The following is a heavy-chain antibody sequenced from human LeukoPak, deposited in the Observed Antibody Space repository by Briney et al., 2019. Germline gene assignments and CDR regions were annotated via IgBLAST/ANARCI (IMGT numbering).Heavy chain of an antibody. D-gene: IGHD6-13*01. Sequence: GGSLRLSCVASGFTFDDYAMHWVRQAPGKGLEWVSLISWDGGSTYYADSVKGRFTISRDNSKNSLYLQMNSLRAEDTALYYCAKATYSSSWYVFDYWGQGTLVTVSS. CDR1: GFTFDDYA. J-gene: IGHJ4*02. CDR3: AKATYSSSWYVFDY. CDR2: ISWDGGST. V-gene: IGHV3-43D*03.